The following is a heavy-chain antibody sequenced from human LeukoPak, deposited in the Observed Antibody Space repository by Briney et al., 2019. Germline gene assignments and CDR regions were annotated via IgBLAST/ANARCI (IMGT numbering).Heavy chain of an antibody. D-gene: IGHD4-23*01. CDR1: GYTFTGYY. V-gene: IGHV1-2*02. CDR3: ARGAKEEEYYGGNSVYYYYMDV. Sequence: ASVKVSCKASGYTFTGYYMHWVRQAPGQGLEWMGWINPNSGGTNYAQKFQGRVTMARDTSISTAYMELSRLRSDDTAVYYCARGAKEEEYYGGNSVYYYYMDVWGKGTTVTVSS. J-gene: IGHJ6*03. CDR2: INPNSGGT.